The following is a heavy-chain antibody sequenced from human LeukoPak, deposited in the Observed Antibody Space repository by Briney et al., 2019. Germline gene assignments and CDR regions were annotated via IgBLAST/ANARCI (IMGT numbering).Heavy chain of an antibody. CDR2: INHSGST. V-gene: IGHV4-34*01. D-gene: IGHD2-8*01. Sequence: PSETLSLTCAVYGGSFSGYYWSWIRQPPGKGLEWIGEINHSGSTNYNPSLKSRVTISVDTSKNQFSLKLSSVTAADTAVYYCARGGALMVYNGVYYFDYWGQGTLVTVSS. CDR3: ARGGALMVYNGVYYFDY. J-gene: IGHJ4*02. CDR1: GGSFSGYY.